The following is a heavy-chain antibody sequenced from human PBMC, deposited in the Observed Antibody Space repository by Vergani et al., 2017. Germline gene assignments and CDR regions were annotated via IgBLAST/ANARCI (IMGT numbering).Heavy chain of an antibody. CDR2: IDWDGGSR. D-gene: IGHD2-8*01. V-gene: IGHV3-43*01. Sequence: EVQLVESGGAVVQPGESLRLSCAVSGFSLDDYTMHWVRQVPGKGLEWVALIDWDGGSRYYADSVQGRFRISRDTNKNSIYLQMDSLTSEDTAVYYCGKDMTRVSIAYDIHHWGQGALVTDSS. CDR3: GKDMTRVSIAYDIHH. J-gene: IGHJ1*01. CDR1: GFSLDDYT.